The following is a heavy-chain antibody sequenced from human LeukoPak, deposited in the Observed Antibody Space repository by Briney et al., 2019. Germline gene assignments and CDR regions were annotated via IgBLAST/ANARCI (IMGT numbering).Heavy chain of an antibody. Sequence: PGGSLRLSCAASGFTFSSYGMHWVRQAPGKGLEWVAVISYDGRNKYYADSVKGRFTISRDNSKNTLYLQMNSLRAEDTAVYYCAKDQQWLVRDSFDYWGQGTLVTVSS. CDR1: GFTFSSYG. J-gene: IGHJ4*02. CDR2: ISYDGRNK. V-gene: IGHV3-30*18. D-gene: IGHD6-19*01. CDR3: AKDQQWLVRDSFDY.